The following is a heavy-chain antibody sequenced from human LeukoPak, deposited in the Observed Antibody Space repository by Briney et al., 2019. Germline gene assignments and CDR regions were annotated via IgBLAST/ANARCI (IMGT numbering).Heavy chain of an antibody. Sequence: SETLSLICAVYGGSFSGYFWNWIRQPPGKGLEWIGEINHSGSTNYTPSLKSRVTISVDTSKNQFSLKLSSVTAADTAVYYCARGLGYYYDSSGYYYDYWGQGTLVTVSS. D-gene: IGHD3-22*01. CDR1: GGSFSGYF. CDR2: INHSGST. J-gene: IGHJ4*02. CDR3: ARGLGYYYDSSGYYYDY. V-gene: IGHV4-34*01.